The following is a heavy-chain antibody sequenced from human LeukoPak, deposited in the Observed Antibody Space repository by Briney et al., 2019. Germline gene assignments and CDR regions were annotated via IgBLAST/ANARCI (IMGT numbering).Heavy chain of an antibody. V-gene: IGHV3-23*01. CDR1: GFTFSSYA. D-gene: IGHD6-13*01. J-gene: IGHJ5*02. CDR3: AKDSTSSWTNWFDP. CDR2: ISGSGGST. Sequence: GGSLRLSCAASGFTFSSYAMRWVRQAPGKGLEWVSAISGSGGSTYYADSVKGRFTISRDNSKNTLYLQMNSLRAEDTAVYYCAKDSTSSWTNWFDPWGQGTLVTVSS.